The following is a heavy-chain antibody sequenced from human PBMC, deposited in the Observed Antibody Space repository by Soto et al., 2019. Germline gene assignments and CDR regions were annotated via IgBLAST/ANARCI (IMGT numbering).Heavy chain of an antibody. J-gene: IGHJ4*02. CDR1: GFTFSYYA. V-gene: IGHV3-30-3*01. Sequence: QVQLVESGGGVVKPGRSLRLSCAASGFTFSYYAMHWVRQAPGKGLEWVAVITYDGSNNHYADSVKGRFTISRDNSKNTVYVQMNSLRIAETAVYFCVRCRGQNFGHYELFDDWGQGRLVAVS. CDR3: VRCRGQNFGHYELFDD. CDR2: ITYDGSNN. D-gene: IGHD3-22*01.